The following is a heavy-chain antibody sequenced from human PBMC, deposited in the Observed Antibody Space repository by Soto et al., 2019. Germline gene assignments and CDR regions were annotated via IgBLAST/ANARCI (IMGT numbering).Heavy chain of an antibody. CDR3: AREHIVVVPAANHGNWFDP. Sequence: ASVKVSCKASGYTFTSYGISWVRQAPGQGLEWMGWISAYNGNTNYAQKLQDRVTMTTDTSTSTAYMELRSLRSDDTAVYYCAREHIVVVPAANHGNWFDPWGQGTLVTVS. J-gene: IGHJ5*02. CDR1: GYTFTSYG. V-gene: IGHV1-18*01. D-gene: IGHD2-2*01. CDR2: ISAYNGNT.